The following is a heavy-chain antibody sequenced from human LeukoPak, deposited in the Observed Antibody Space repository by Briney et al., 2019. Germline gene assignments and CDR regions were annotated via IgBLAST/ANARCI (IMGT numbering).Heavy chain of an antibody. V-gene: IGHV3-74*01. CDR2: INSDGTST. D-gene: IGHD5-18*01. CDR1: GFTFSSYW. J-gene: IGHJ2*01. Sequence: GGSLRLSCAASGFTFSSYWMHWVRQAPGKGLVWVSRINSDGTSTTYADSVKGRFTISRDNAKNSLYLQMNSLRAEDTALYYCARDPRGYSYGYWYFDLWGRGTLVTVSS. CDR3: ARDPRGYSYGYWYFDL.